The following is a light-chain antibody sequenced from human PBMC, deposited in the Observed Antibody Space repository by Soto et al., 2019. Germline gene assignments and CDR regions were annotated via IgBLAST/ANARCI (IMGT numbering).Light chain of an antibody. CDR2: EVS. J-gene: IGLJ1*01. V-gene: IGLV2-14*03. CDR1: SSDVGAYDY. Sequence: QSVLAQPASVSGSPGQSIAISCIGTSSDVGAYDYVSWYQQHPDRAPKLMIYEVSNRPSGVSNRFSGSKSVNTATLTISGLRAEDEADYYCSSYTSSSTRVFGTGTKVTVL. CDR3: SSYTSSSTRV.